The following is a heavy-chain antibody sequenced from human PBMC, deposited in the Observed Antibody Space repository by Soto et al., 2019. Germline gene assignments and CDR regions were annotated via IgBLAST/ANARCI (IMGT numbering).Heavy chain of an antibody. V-gene: IGHV3-11*01. Sequence: AGGSLRLSCSASGFTFSDYYMSWVRQAPGEGLEWVSYFSSSGSTIYFADSVKGRFTISRDNAKNSLYLQMNSLRAEDTAVYYCARRLPRGIMITFGGLLDYWGQGTLVTVSS. CDR2: FSSSGSTI. CDR3: ARRLPRGIMITFGGLLDY. J-gene: IGHJ4*02. D-gene: IGHD3-16*01. CDR1: GFTFSDYY.